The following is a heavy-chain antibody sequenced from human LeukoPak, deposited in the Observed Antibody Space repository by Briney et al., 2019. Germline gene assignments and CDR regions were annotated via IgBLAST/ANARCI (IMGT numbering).Heavy chain of an antibody. CDR3: ARVSTVPKGHYYFDY. Sequence: PGGSLRLSCAASGFTFSSYGMHWVRQAPGKGLEWVAFIRYDGSNKYYADSVKGRFTISRDNSKNTLYLQMNSLRAEDTAVYYCARVSTVPKGHYYFDYWGQGTLVTVSS. CDR2: IRYDGSNK. V-gene: IGHV3-30*02. J-gene: IGHJ4*02. D-gene: IGHD4-17*01. CDR1: GFTFSSYG.